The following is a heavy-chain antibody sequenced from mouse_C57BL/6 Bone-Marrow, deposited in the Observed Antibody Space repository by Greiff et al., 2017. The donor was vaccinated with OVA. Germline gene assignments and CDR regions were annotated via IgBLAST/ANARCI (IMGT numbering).Heavy chain of an antibody. J-gene: IGHJ3*01. V-gene: IGHV1-81*01. CDR2: IYPRSGNT. Sequence: VQLKESGAELARPGASVKLSCKASGYTFTSYGISWVKQRTGQGLEWIGEIYPRSGNTYYNEKFKGKATLTADKSSSTAYMELRSLTSEDSAVYFCARYVSAWFAYWGQGTLVTVSA. CDR1: GYTFTSYG. CDR3: ARYVSAWFAY. D-gene: IGHD6-2*01.